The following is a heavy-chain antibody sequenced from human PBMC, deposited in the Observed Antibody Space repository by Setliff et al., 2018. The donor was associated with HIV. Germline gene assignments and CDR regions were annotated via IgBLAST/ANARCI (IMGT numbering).Heavy chain of an antibody. CDR2: IRSKANNYAT. V-gene: IGHV3-73*01. CDR1: GFSNSA. Sequence: PGESLKISCAASGFSNSALHWVRQAPGKGLEWVGRIRSKANNYATEYGASVKGRFIISRDDSKNMAYLQMNSLRPEDTAVYYCAKDEATLVRGVWNYYYYYIDVWGKGTTVTVSS. J-gene: IGHJ6*03. D-gene: IGHD3-10*01. CDR3: AKDEATLVRGVWNYYYYYIDV.